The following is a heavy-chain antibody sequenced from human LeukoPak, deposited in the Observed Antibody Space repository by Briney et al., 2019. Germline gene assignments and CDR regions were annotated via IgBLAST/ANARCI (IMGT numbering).Heavy chain of an antibody. V-gene: IGHV1-69*13. Sequence: SVKVSCKASGGTFSSYAISWVRQAPGQGLEWMGGIIPIFGTANYAQKFQGRVTITADESTSTAYMELSSLRSEDTAVYYCASHRDGWAGDFDYWGQGTLVTVSS. CDR2: IIPIFGTA. D-gene: IGHD5-24*01. CDR3: ASHRDGWAGDFDY. J-gene: IGHJ4*02. CDR1: GGTFSSYA.